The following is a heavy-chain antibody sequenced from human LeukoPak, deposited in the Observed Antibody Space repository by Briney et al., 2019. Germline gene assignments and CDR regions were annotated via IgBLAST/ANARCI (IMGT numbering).Heavy chain of an antibody. Sequence: GGSLRLSCAASGFTFSSYGMHWVRQAPGKGLEWVAFIRYDGSNKYYADSVKGRFTISRDNSKNTLYLQMNSLRAEDTAVYYCAKALTDIVVVPAATSFDSYWGQGTLATVSS. CDR1: GFTFSSYG. V-gene: IGHV3-30*02. CDR2: IRYDGSNK. D-gene: IGHD2-2*01. CDR3: AKALTDIVVVPAATSFDSY. J-gene: IGHJ4*02.